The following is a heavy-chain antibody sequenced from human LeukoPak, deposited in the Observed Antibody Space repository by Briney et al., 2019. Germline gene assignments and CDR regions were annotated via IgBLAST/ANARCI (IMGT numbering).Heavy chain of an antibody. D-gene: IGHD3/OR15-3a*01. Sequence: SETQTLICAVYGGSFSGYYWSWIRQPPGKGLEWIGEINHSGSTNYNPSLKSRVTISVDTSKNQFSLKLSSVTAADTAVYYCARGGVIGFLDVRGYYYTAVGGEGSTVTVSS. CDR2: INHSGST. CDR3: ARGGVIGFLDVRGYYYTAV. J-gene: IGHJ6*03. CDR1: GGSFSGYY. V-gene: IGHV4-34*01.